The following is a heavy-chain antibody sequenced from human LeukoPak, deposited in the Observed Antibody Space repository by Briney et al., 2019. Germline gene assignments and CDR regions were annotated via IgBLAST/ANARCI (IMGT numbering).Heavy chain of an antibody. CDR3: VREGRWLGDS. CDR2: INHSGST. Sequence: SETLSLTCGVYGGSFRNYYWTWIRQPPGQGLEWIGEINHSGSTNYNPSLMSRVTISRDTSKNQLSLKLISVTAADPAVYYFVREGRWLGDSWGQETLVSVSS. D-gene: IGHD6-19*01. J-gene: IGHJ4*02. CDR1: GGSFRNYY. V-gene: IGHV4-34*01.